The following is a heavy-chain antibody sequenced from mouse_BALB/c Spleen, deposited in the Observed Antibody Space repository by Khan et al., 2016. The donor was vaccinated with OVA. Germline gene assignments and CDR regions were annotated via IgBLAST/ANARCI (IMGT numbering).Heavy chain of an antibody. CDR3: DSKRLQGFAY. J-gene: IGHJ3*01. V-gene: IGHV14-3*02. CDR2: IDPANGNT. CDR1: GYNFKDSY. D-gene: IGHD2-4*01. Sequence: VQLKQSGAELVKPGASVKLSCTASGYNFKDSYMHWVKQRPEQGLEWIGRIDPANGNTKYDPKFQGKATITVDTSSNTAYLQLSSLTSEDTAVYYCDSKRLQGFAYWGQGTLVTVSA.